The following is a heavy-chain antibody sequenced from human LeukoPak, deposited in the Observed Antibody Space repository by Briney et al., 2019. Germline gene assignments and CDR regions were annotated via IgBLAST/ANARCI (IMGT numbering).Heavy chain of an antibody. V-gene: IGHV3-23*01. CDR1: GFTFSSYA. Sequence: AGGSLRLSCAASGFTFSSYAMSWVRQAPGKGLEWVSAISGNGGSTYYADSVKGRFTISRDNSKNTLYLQMNSLRAEDTAVYYCARIYYDFWSGYYEYNWFDPWGQGTLVTVSS. CDR3: ARIYYDFWSGYYEYNWFDP. CDR2: ISGNGGST. D-gene: IGHD3-3*01. J-gene: IGHJ5*02.